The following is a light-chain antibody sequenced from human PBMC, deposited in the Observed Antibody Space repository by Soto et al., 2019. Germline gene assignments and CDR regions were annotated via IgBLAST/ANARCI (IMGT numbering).Light chain of an antibody. Sequence: QSVLTQSPSASASLGASVKLTCTLASGHSSYAIAWHQQQPEKGPRYLMKVNNDGSHTKGNEIPDRFSGSSSGAERYLTISSLQSEDEADYYCQTWGTGTWVFGGGTKLTVL. CDR1: SGHSSYA. CDR3: QTWGTGTWV. CDR2: VNNDGSH. J-gene: IGLJ2*01. V-gene: IGLV4-69*01.